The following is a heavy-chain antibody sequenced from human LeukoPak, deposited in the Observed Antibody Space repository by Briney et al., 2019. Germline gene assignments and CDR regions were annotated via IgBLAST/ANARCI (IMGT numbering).Heavy chain of an antibody. D-gene: IGHD3-16*02. CDR1: GFTFSDYA. CDR3: ARHDSFIPY. CDR2: ISDSGGST. J-gene: IGHJ4*02. Sequence: PGGSLRLSCLSSGFTFSDYAMSWVRQAPGKGLEWVSGISDSGGSTYYADSVKGRCTISRDNSKNTVSLQMNNLRAEDTAVYFCARHDSFIPYWGQGTLVTVTS. V-gene: IGHV3-23*01.